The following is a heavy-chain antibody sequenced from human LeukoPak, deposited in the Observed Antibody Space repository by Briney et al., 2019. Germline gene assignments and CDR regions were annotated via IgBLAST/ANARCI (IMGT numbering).Heavy chain of an antibody. V-gene: IGHV4-38-2*02. CDR3: ARGSSSDWFDP. D-gene: IGHD6-6*01. CDR1: GYSISSGYY. J-gene: IGHJ5*02. Sequence: SETLSLTCTVSGYSISSGYYWGWIRQPPGKGLEWIGSIYHSGSTYYNPSLKSRVTISVDTSMNQFSLKLSSVTAADTAVYYCARGSSSDWFDPWGQGTLVTVSS. CDR2: IYHSGST.